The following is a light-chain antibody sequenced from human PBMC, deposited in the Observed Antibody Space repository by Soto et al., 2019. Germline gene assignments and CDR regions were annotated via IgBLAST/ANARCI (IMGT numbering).Light chain of an antibody. CDR3: QQYNRGVT. CDR1: QSISSW. Sequence: DIQMTQTPSTQSASVGDRVTITCRASQSISSWLAWYQQKPGKAPKLLIYKASSLESGVPSRFSGSGSGTEFTLTISSLQPDDFATYYCQQYNRGVTFGQGTKLEIK. CDR2: KAS. J-gene: IGKJ2*01. V-gene: IGKV1-5*03.